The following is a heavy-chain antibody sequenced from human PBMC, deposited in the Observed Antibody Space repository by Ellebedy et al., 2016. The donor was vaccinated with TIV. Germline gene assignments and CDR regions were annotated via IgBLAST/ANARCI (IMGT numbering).Heavy chain of an antibody. CDR3: AKAQSGAFGY. V-gene: IGHV3-9*01. CDR1: GFTFDDYA. CDR2: ISWNSGSI. Sequence: SLKISXAASGFTFDDYAMHWVRQAPGKGLEWVSGISWNSGSIGYADSVKGRFTISRDNAKNSLYLQMNSLRAEDTALYYCAKAQSGAFGYWGQGTLVTVSS. J-gene: IGHJ4*02. D-gene: IGHD3-10*01.